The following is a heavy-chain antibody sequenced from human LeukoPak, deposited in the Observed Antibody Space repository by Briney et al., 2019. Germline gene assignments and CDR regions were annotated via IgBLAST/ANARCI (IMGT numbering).Heavy chain of an antibody. V-gene: IGHV3-23*01. CDR3: AKDPYDTRYFDY. Sequence: GGSLRLSCAASGFTFSSHALSWVRQAPGKGLEWVSSLSGSGYNTYYADSVKGRFTISRDNSKNTVYLQMNSLRAEDTAVYYCAKDPYDTRYFDYWGQGTLVTESS. CDR1: GFTFSSHA. CDR2: LSGSGYNT. D-gene: IGHD3-9*01. J-gene: IGHJ4*02.